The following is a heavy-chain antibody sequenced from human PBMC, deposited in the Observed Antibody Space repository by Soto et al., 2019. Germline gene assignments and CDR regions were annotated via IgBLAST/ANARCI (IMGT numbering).Heavy chain of an antibody. CDR2: IYHSGST. D-gene: IGHD6-13*01. CDR3: ATSAAGSEQGAFDI. Sequence: QVQLQESGPGLVKPSGTMSLTCAVSGGSISSSNWWSWVRKPPGKGLEWIGEIYHSGSTNYNPSLKSRVTITVDKSKNQFSLKLSSVTAADTAVYYCATSAAGSEQGAFDIWGQGTMVTVSS. V-gene: IGHV4-4*02. CDR1: GGSISSSNW. J-gene: IGHJ3*02.